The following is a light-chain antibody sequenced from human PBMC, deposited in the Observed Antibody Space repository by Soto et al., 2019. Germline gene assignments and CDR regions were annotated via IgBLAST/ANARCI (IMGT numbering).Light chain of an antibody. V-gene: IGKV3-20*01. Sequence: IALTQSPGTLSLSPGERATLSCRSSQNIASTYLAWYQQKPGQAPRLLIYGASSRATGIPDRFSGSGSGTDFTLIISRLEPEDFAVYYCQQYANLPRTFGQGTKLQIK. CDR2: GAS. CDR1: QNIASTY. J-gene: IGKJ2*01. CDR3: QQYANLPRT.